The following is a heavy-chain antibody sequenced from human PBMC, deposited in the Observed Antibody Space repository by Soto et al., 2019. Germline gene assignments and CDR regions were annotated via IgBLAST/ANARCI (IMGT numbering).Heavy chain of an antibody. J-gene: IGHJ6*02. Sequence: GGSLRLSCTASGFTFGDYAMSWVRQAPGKGLEWVGFIRSKAYGGTTEYAASVKGRFTISRDDSKSIAYLQMNSLKTEDTAVYYCPCGDYGMDVWGQGTTVTFSS. CDR2: IRSKAYGGTT. V-gene: IGHV3-49*04. CDR1: GFTFGDYA. CDR3: PCGDYGMDV. D-gene: IGHD4-17*01.